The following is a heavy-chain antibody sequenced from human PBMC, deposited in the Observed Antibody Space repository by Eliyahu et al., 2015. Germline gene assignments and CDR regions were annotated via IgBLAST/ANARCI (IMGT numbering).Heavy chain of an antibody. J-gene: IGHJ4*02. CDR3: ASRGGSSWYEI. Sequence: EVQLVESGGGLVQPGGSLRLSCAAAGFTLSSYNMTWVRQAPGKGLEWISYTSSSGTIMYYADSVKGRFTISRDNAKNSLYLQMNSLRAEDTAVYYCASRGGSSWYEIWGQGTLVTVSS. CDR1: GFTLSSYN. V-gene: IGHV3-48*01. D-gene: IGHD6-13*01. CDR2: TSSSGTIM.